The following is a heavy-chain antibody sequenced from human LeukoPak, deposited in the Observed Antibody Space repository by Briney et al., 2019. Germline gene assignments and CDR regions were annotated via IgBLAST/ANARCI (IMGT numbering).Heavy chain of an antibody. J-gene: IGHJ5*02. Sequence: PGRSLRLSCAASGFTFSSYAMHWVRQAPGKGLEWVAVISYDGSNKYYADSVKGRFTISRDNSKNTLYLQMNSLRAEDTAVYYCARSGQWLVKERGNWFDPWGQGTLVTVSS. CDR3: ARSGQWLVKERGNWFDP. V-gene: IGHV3-30*14. D-gene: IGHD6-19*01. CDR2: ISYDGSNK. CDR1: GFTFSSYA.